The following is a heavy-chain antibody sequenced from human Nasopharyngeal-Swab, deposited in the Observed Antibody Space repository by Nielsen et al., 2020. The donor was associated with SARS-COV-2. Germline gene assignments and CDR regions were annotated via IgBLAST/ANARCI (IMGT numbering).Heavy chain of an antibody. CDR1: GFTFSSYS. D-gene: IGHD3-22*01. CDR2: ISYDGSNK. J-gene: IGHJ5*02. Sequence: GESLKIPFAASGFTFSSYSMHWVRQAPGKGLEWVAVISYDGSNKYYADSVKGRFTISRDNSKNTLYLQMNSLRAEDTAVYYCARAGEYYYDSRDPNWFDPWGQGTLVTVSS. V-gene: IGHV3-30-3*01. CDR3: ARAGEYYYDSRDPNWFDP.